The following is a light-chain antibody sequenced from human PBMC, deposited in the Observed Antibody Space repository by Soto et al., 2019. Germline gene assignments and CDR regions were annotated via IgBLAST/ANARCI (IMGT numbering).Light chain of an antibody. V-gene: IGKV3-11*01. CDR1: QSFRGL. Sequence: EVVLTQSPLTLSLSPGERATLSCRASQSFRGLLAWYKQKPGQAPRLLIYDAYNRATGIQHRLSGSGSGTDFTLTISSIENEDSAVYDCKKRHMWHIPFGHGTKLDIK. CDR2: DAY. J-gene: IGKJ5*01. CDR3: KKRHMWHIP.